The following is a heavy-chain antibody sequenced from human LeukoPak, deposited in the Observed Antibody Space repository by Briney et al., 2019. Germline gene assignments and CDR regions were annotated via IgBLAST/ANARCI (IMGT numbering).Heavy chain of an antibody. CDR3: AKDSNYFLSYFDY. CDR1: GFTFSSYG. V-gene: IGHV3-30*18. Sequence: GGSLRLSCAASGFTFSSYGMHWVRQAPGKGLEWVAVISYDGSNKYYADSVKGRFTISRDNSKNTLYLQMNSLRAEDTAVYYCAKDSNYFLSYFDYWGQGTLVTVSS. J-gene: IGHJ4*02. CDR2: ISYDGSNK. D-gene: IGHD2/OR15-2a*01.